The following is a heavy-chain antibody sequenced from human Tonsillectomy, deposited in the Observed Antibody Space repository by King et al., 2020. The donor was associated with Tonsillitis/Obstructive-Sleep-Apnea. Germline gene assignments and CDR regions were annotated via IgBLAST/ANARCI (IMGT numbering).Heavy chain of an antibody. V-gene: IGHV4-34*01. CDR3: ASRSTPAGGY. CDR2: INHSGST. J-gene: IGHJ4*02. D-gene: IGHD2-2*01. Sequence: VQLQQWGAGLLKPSETLSLTCAVYGGSFSGYYWSWIRQPPGKGLEGIGEINHSGSTNYNPSLKSRVTISVDTSKNLFSLKLNSVTAADTAVYYCASRSTPAGGYWGQGTLVTVSS. CDR1: GGSFSGYY.